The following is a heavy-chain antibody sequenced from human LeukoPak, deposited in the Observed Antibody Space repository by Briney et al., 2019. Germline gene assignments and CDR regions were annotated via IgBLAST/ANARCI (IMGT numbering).Heavy chain of an antibody. CDR1: GYSISNDYC. CDR2: IYHSGIT. Sequence: SETLSLTCSVSGYSISNDYCWGWIRQPPGKGLEWIGSIYHSGITYYNASLKSRVVISVDTSKNQFSLKLSSVSAADTAVYYCARIWGYCSRNNCRNARGLPYWGQGTLVTVSS. V-gene: IGHV4-38-2*02. CDR3: ARIWGYCSRNNCRNARGLPY. J-gene: IGHJ4*02. D-gene: IGHD2-2*01.